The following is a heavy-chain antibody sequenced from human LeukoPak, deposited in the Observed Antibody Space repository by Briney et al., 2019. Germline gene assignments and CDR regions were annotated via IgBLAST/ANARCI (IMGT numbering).Heavy chain of an antibody. D-gene: IGHD3-10*01. CDR1: GFTFSGYA. V-gene: IGHV3-23*01. CDR3: AKRVQGNTGPFHC. CDR2: ISGRGDNT. Sequence: PGGSLRLSCAASGFTFSGYAMSWVRQAPGKGLEWVSGISGRGDNTYYADSVKGRFTISRDNSKNTLRLRMNSLRDEDTAVYYCAKRVQGNTGPFHCWGQGTLASVSS. J-gene: IGHJ4*02.